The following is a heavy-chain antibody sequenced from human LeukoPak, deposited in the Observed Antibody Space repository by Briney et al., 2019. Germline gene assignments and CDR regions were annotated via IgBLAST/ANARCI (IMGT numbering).Heavy chain of an antibody. J-gene: IGHJ4*02. CDR1: GGSISSYY. D-gene: IGHD5-12*01. V-gene: IGHV4-59*01. CDR3: AREGGYSGYVPSPAFDY. CDR2: IYYSGST. Sequence: PSETLSLTCTVSGGSISSYYWSWIRQPPGKGLEWIGYIYYSGSTNNNPSLKSRVTISVDTSKNQFSLKLSSVTAADTAVYYCAREGGYSGYVPSPAFDYWGQGTLVTVSS.